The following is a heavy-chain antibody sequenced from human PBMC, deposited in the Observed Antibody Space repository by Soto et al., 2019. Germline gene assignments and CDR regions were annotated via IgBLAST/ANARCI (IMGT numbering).Heavy chain of an antibody. CDR2: TSSTGGTS. V-gene: IGHV3-23*01. Sequence: VQLLESGGGLVQPGGSLRLSCAASGFTFSSFTMSWVRQAPGKGLEWVSGTSSTGGTSSYADSVKGRFTISRDNTKNTLYLQMSSLRAEDTAVYYCAKDRVGGTYPYYFDYWGQGSVVTVSS. D-gene: IGHD1-26*01. J-gene: IGHJ4*02. CDR1: GFTFSSFT. CDR3: AKDRVGGTYPYYFDY.